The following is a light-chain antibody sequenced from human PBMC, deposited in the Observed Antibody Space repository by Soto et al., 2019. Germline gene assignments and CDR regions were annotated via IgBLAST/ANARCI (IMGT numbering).Light chain of an antibody. CDR2: DDN. CDR1: SSDFGGYNY. Sequence: QSALTQPASVSGSPGQSVSISCAGSSSDFGGYNYVSWYQQHPGKVPKLLIYDDNSRPSGVSKRFSGSKSGNTASLTISGLQSEDEADYYCASYTYSSPFVFGNGTKVTVL. J-gene: IGLJ1*01. CDR3: ASYTYSSPFV. V-gene: IGLV2-14*03.